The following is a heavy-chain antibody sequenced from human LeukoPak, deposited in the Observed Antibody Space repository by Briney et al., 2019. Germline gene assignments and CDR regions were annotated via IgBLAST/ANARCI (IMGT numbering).Heavy chain of an antibody. CDR1: GGSFSGYY. J-gene: IGHJ5*02. Sequence: PSETLSLTCAVYGGSFSGYYWSWIRQPPGKGLEWIGEINHSGSTNYNPSLKSRVTISVDTSKNQFSLKLSSVTAADTAVYYCARGLRRASSSSTTQPAQNWFDPWGQGTLVTVSS. V-gene: IGHV4-34*01. CDR2: INHSGST. D-gene: IGHD2-2*01. CDR3: ARGLRRASSSSTTQPAQNWFDP.